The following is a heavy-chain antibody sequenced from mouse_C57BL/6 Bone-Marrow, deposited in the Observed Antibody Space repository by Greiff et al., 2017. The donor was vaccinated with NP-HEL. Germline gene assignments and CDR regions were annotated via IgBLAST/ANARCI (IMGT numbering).Heavy chain of an antibody. J-gene: IGHJ4*01. CDR3: ARRGGLRLRYAMDY. V-gene: IGHV5-16*01. D-gene: IGHD2-4*01. CDR2: INYDGSST. CDR1: GFTFSDYY. Sequence: EVQRVESEGGLVQPGSSMKLSCTASGFTFSDYYMAWVRQVPEKGLEWVANINYDGSSTYYLDSLKSRFIISRDNAKNILYLQMSSLKSEDTATYYCARRGGLRLRYAMDYWGQGTSVTVSS.